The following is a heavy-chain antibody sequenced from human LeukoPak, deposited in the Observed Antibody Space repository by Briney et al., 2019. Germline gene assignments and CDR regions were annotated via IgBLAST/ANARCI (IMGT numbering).Heavy chain of an antibody. J-gene: IGHJ3*02. D-gene: IGHD6-19*01. CDR3: ARQIAVAGGWAFDI. CDR1: GGSISSSY. V-gene: IGHV4-39*01. CDR2: INSRGST. Sequence: SETLSLTCTVSGGSISSSYWSWIRQPPGMGLEWIGSINSRGSTYYNPSLKSRVTISVDTSNNQFSLKLSSVTAADTALYYCARQIAVAGGWAFDIWGQGTMVTVSS.